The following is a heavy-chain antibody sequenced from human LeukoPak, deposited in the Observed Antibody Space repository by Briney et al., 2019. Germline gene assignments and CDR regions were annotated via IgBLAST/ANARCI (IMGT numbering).Heavy chain of an antibody. V-gene: IGHV5-51*01. Sequence: GESLKISCKGSGYSFTSYWIGWVRQMPGKGQEWMGIIYPGDSDTRYSPSFQGQVTISADKSISTAYLQWSSLKASDTAMYYCARLPEMTGARDAFDIWGQGTMVTVSS. CDR3: ARLPEMTGARDAFDI. CDR1: GYSFTSYW. J-gene: IGHJ3*02. D-gene: IGHD1-26*01. CDR2: IYPGDSDT.